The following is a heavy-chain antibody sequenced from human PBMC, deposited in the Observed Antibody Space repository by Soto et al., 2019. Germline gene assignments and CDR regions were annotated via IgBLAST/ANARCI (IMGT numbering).Heavy chain of an antibody. J-gene: IGHJ4*02. D-gene: IGHD2-2*01. V-gene: IGHV3-30-3*01. CDR2: ISYDGSTK. Sequence: QVQLVESGGGVVQPGRSLRLSCAASGFTFSSYAMHWVRQAPGKGLEWVAVISYDGSTKYYADSVKGRFTISRDNAKNTRYQQMSRLRADETAVYYGAKDYKLPPSHFDYWGQGTLVTVSS. CDR3: AKDYKLPPSHFDY. CDR1: GFTFSSYA.